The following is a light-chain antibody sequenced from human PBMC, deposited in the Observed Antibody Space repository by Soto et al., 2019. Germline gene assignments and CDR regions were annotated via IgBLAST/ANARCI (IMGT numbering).Light chain of an antibody. V-gene: IGKV3D-20*02. CDR2: GAS. CDR3: QQRSNWPLT. J-gene: IGKJ4*01. Sequence: EIVLTQSPGTLSLSPGERATLSCRASQSVSSSYLAWCQQKPGQAPRLLIYGASSRATGIPDRFSGSGSGTDFTLTISRLEPEDFAVYYCQQRSNWPLTFGGGTKVDIK. CDR1: QSVSSSY.